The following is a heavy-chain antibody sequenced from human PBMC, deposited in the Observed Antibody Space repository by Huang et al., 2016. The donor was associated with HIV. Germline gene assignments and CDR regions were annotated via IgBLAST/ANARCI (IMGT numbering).Heavy chain of an antibody. CDR2: IRLDVGET. D-gene: IGHD6-19*01. J-gene: IGHJ4*02. CDR3: ARDREFSSGWGWAGYYLDY. Sequence: QDRLVQSGAEVKKPGASLKVSCKADGDTFLRYDISWVRQAPGQGLEWVGRIRLDVGETRYEKRFKGRLPMTQDTSTSTPYMELRSLGEDDTAVYYCARDREFSSGWGWAGYYLDYWCQGTPVLVSS. CDR1: GDTFLRYD. V-gene: IGHV1-18*04.